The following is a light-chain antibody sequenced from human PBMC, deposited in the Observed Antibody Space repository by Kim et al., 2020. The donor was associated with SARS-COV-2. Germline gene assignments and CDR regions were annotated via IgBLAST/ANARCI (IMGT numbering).Light chain of an antibody. J-gene: IGLJ1*01. V-gene: IGLV3-1*01. Sequence: SPGQTASTTSAGYKLGDKYVSWFQHKTGQSPVVVIYHDNQRPSGIPGRFSCSNSGNTATLTISGTQAMDEADYYCQAWDSSTHNYVFGAGTKVTVL. CDR1: KLGDKY. CDR2: HDN. CDR3: QAWDSSTHNYV.